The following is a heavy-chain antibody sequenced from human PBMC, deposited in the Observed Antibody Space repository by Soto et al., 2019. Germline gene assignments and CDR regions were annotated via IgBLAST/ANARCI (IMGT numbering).Heavy chain of an antibody. V-gene: IGHV4-31*03. Sequence: QVKLQESGPGLVKPSQTLSLTCTVSGGSVSSGGYYWRLIRQHPGKGLEWIGYIHYSRSTYYNPSLKSRVTISEDTSKNQFSLKLSSVTAADTAVYYCASRRAGDYEDTDYWGQGTLVTVSS. CDR2: IHYSRST. D-gene: IGHD4-17*01. J-gene: IGHJ4*02. CDR1: GGSVSSGGYY. CDR3: ASRRAGDYEDTDY.